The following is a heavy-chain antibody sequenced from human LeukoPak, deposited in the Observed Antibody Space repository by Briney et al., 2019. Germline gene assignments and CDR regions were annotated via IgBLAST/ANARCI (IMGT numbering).Heavy chain of an antibody. J-gene: IGHJ4*02. V-gene: IGHV4-61*01. CDR3: ARDVRGVFDY. CDR1: GGSVSSGTYY. Sequence: SETLSLTCTVSGGSVSSGTYYWSWIRQPPGKGLEWIGYIYYSGSTNFNPSLKSRVTISVDTSKNQFSLKLSSVTAADTAVYCCARDVRGVFDYWGQGTLVTVSS. CDR2: IYYSGST. D-gene: IGHD3-10*01.